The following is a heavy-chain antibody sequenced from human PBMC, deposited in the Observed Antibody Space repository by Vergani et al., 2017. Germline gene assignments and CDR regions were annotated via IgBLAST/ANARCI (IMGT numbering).Heavy chain of an antibody. J-gene: IGHJ6*02. CDR1: GFTFSSYS. V-gene: IGHV3-48*01. D-gene: IGHD3-22*01. CDR3: ARGWNYYDSSGPHYGMDV. CDR2: ISSSIATI. Sequence: EVQLVESGGGLVQPGGSLRLSCAASGFTFSSYSMNWVRQAPGKGLEWVSYISSSIATIYYADSVKGRFTISSDNAKNSLYLQMNSLRAEDTAVYYCARGWNYYDSSGPHYGMDVWGQGTTVTVSS.